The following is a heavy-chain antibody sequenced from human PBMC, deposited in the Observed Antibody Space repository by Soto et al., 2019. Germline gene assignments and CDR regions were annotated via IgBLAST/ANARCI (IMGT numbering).Heavy chain of an antibody. J-gene: IGHJ1*01. V-gene: IGHV3-48*02. D-gene: IGHD3-22*01. CDR1: GFTFSSYS. Sequence: EVQLVESGGGLVQPGGSLRLSCAASGFTFSSYSMNWVRQAPGKGLEWVSYISSSSTIYYADSVKGRFTISRDNAKNSLYLQMNSLRDEDTAVYYCARDPPSSNYDSSGYYPEYFQHWGQGTLVTVSS. CDR2: ISSSSTI. CDR3: ARDPPSSNYDSSGYYPEYFQH.